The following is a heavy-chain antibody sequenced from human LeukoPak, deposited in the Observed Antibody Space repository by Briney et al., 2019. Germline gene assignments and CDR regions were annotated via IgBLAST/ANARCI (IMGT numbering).Heavy chain of an antibody. Sequence: GGSLRLSCAASGFTFSSYGMHWVRQAPGKGLEWAAVISYDGSNKYYADSVKGRFTISRDNSKNTLYLQMNSLRAEDTAVYYCAKGSEDIVVVVASAPVRLLYGMDVWGQGTTVTVSS. CDR3: AKGSEDIVVVVASAPVRLLYGMDV. CDR2: ISYDGSNK. V-gene: IGHV3-30*18. CDR1: GFTFSSYG. J-gene: IGHJ6*02. D-gene: IGHD2-15*01.